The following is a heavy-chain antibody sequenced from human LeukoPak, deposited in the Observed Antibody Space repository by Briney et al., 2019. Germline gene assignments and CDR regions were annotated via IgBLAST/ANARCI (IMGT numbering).Heavy chain of an antibody. CDR1: GYSFTSYW. CDR2: IYPGDSDT. CDR3: ARHPRKIVGATTLDY. Sequence: GESLKISCKGSGYSFTSYWIGWVRQMPGKGLEWVGVIYPGDSDTRYSPSFQGQVTISADKSISTAYLQWSSLKASDTAMYYCARHPRKIVGATTLDYWGQGTLVTVSS. D-gene: IGHD1-26*01. J-gene: IGHJ4*02. V-gene: IGHV5-51*01.